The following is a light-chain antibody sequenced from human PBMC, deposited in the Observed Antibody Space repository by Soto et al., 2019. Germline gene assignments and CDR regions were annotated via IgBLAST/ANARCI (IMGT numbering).Light chain of an antibody. CDR2: GAS. CDR3: QQYHRSPRT. J-gene: IGKJ2*01. CDR1: QSLSSRY. Sequence: DIVLTQSPGTLYLSPGETATLSCRASQSLSSRYLAWYQQRPGQAPRLLIYGASNRATGIPDRFSGSGSGTDFTLTIYRLEPEDIAVYYCQQYHRSPRTFGQGTKLEIE. V-gene: IGKV3-20*01.